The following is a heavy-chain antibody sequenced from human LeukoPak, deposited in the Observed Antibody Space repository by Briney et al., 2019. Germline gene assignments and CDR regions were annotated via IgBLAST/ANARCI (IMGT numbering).Heavy chain of an antibody. CDR1: GFTVSSNY. CDR2: ISSSSSYI. Sequence: GGSLRLSCAASGFTVSSNYMSWVRQAPGKGLEWVSSISSSSSYIYYADSVKGRFTISRDNAKNSLYLQMNSLRAEDTAVYYCENSLFVVVLYSGQGTLVTVSS. CDR3: ENSLFVVVLY. J-gene: IGHJ4*02. V-gene: IGHV3-21*04. D-gene: IGHD2-15*01.